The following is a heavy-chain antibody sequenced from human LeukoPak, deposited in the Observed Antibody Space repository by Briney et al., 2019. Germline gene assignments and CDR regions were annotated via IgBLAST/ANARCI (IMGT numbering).Heavy chain of an antibody. V-gene: IGHV1-2*02. J-gene: IGHJ4*02. Sequence: ASVKVSCKASGYTFTGYYMHWVRQAPGQGLEWMGWINPNSGGTNYAQKFQGRVTMTRDTSISTAYMELSRLRSDDTAVYYCARSGHDILTGYPVVRTPATVDYWGQGTLVTVSS. CDR3: ARSGHDILTGYPVVRTPATVDY. CDR2: INPNSGGT. D-gene: IGHD3-9*01. CDR1: GYTFTGYY.